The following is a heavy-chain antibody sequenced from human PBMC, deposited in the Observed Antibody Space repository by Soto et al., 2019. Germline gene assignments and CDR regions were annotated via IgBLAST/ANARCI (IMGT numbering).Heavy chain of an antibody. CDR3: ARVPHSGSYYWGDY. Sequence: ASVKVSFKASGYTFTSYGIRWLRQAPGQGLEWMGWISAYNGNTNYAQKLQGRVTMTTDTSTSTAHMELRSLRSDDTAVYYCARVPHSGSYYWGDYWGQGTLVTVSS. CDR2: ISAYNGNT. D-gene: IGHD1-26*01. J-gene: IGHJ4*02. CDR1: GYTFTSYG. V-gene: IGHV1-18*04.